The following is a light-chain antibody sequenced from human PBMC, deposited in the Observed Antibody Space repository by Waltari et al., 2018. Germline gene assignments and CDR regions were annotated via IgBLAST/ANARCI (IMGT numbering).Light chain of an antibody. V-gene: IGKV3-15*01. J-gene: IGKJ4*01. CDR2: GAS. Sequence: ETVMTQSPATLSVSPGERATLPCRASQSVSINLAWYQQKPGQAPRPLIYGASARATGIPVRFSGSGSGTEFTLTISSLQSEDFAVYYCQQYNNWPPLTFGGGTKVEIK. CDR1: QSVSIN. CDR3: QQYNNWPPLT.